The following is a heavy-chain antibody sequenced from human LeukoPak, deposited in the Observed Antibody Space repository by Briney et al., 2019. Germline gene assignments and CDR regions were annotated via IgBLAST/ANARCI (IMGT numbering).Heavy chain of an antibody. Sequence: ASVKVSCKASGYTFTSYYMHWVRQAPGQGLECMGIINPSGGSTSYAQKFQGRVTMTRDMSTSTVYMELSSLRSEDTAVYYCARASRYYDSSGYYEWDYYYYMDVWGKGTTVTVSS. V-gene: IGHV1-46*01. CDR1: GYTFTSYY. J-gene: IGHJ6*03. CDR2: INPSGGST. D-gene: IGHD3-22*01. CDR3: ARASRYYDSSGYYEWDYYYYMDV.